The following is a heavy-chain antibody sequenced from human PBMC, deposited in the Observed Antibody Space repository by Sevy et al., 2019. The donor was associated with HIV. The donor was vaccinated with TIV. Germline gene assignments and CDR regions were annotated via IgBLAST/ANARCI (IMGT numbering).Heavy chain of an antibody. CDR1: GGSISSYY. CDR2: IYYSGST. D-gene: IGHD2-2*01. Sequence: SETLSLTCTVSGGSISSYYWSWIRQPPGKGLEWIGYIYYSGSTNYNPSLKSRVTISVDTSKNQFSLKLSSVTASDTAVYYCARDLGCSSTSCPPYYYYYGMDVWGQRTTVTVSS. V-gene: IGHV4-59*01. J-gene: IGHJ6*02. CDR3: ARDLGCSSTSCPPYYYYYGMDV.